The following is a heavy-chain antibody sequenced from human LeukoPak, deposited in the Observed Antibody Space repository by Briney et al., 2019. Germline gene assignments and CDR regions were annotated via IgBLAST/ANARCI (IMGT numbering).Heavy chain of an antibody. CDR2: IIPIFGTA. CDR3: ARGEGNSGYDPYFDY. V-gene: IGHV1-69*13. Sequence: ASVRVSCKASGGTFSSYAISWVRQAPGQGLEWMGGIIPIFGTANYAQKFQGRVTITADESTSTAYMELSSLRSEDTAVYYCARGEGNSGYDPYFDYWGQGTLVTVSS. D-gene: IGHD5-12*01. J-gene: IGHJ4*02. CDR1: GGTFSSYA.